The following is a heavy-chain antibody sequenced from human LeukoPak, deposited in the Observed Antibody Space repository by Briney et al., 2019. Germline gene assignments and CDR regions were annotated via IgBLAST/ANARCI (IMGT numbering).Heavy chain of an antibody. CDR2: IYSGGST. CDR3: ARDLGSSSWYADY. D-gene: IGHD6-13*01. CDR1: GFTVSSNY. J-gene: IGHJ4*02. Sequence: GGSLRLSCAASGFTVSSNYMSWVRQAPGKGLEWVSVIYSGGSTYYADSVKGRFTISRDNSKNTLYLQMNSLRAEDTAVYYCARDLGSSSWYADYWGQGTLVTVSS. V-gene: IGHV3-66*01.